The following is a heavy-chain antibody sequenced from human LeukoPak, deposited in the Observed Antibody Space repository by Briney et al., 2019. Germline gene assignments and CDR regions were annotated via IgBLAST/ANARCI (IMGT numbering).Heavy chain of an antibody. CDR2: ISFSSSTI. Sequence: GGSLRLSCAASGFTFSSYSTKWVRDGPGKGREWRSYISFSSSTIYYAHSLKGRFTISRDNAKNSLYLQMNSLRDEDTAVYYCARDLYGYFDWLTPDYWGQGTLVTVSS. D-gene: IGHD3-9*01. J-gene: IGHJ4*02. CDR3: ARDLYGYFDWLTPDY. V-gene: IGHV3-48*02. CDR1: GFTFSSYS.